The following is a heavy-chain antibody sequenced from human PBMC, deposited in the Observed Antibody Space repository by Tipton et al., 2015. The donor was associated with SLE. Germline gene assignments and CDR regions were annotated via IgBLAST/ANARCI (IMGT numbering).Heavy chain of an antibody. CDR1: GGSFGGYY. J-gene: IGHJ4*02. V-gene: IGHV4-34*01. Sequence: TLSLTCAVYGGSFGGYYWSWIRQPPRKGLEWIGEIDYTGSTSYKPSLKSRLMISIDTSKNQFSLKLSSVTAADTAVYYCAREGFYCSSTSCPSDYWGQGTLVTVSS. CDR3: AREGFYCSSTSCPSDY. D-gene: IGHD2-2*01. CDR2: IDYTGST.